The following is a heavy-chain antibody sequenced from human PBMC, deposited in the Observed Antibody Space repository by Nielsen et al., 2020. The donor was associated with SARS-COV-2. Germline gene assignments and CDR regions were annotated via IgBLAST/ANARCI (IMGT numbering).Heavy chain of an antibody. D-gene: IGHD3-16*01. CDR3: AKDLMWGGPPYYFDY. Sequence: GGSLRLSCAASGFTFSSYGMHWVRQAPGKGLEWVAVISYDGSNKYYADSVKGRFTISRDNSKNTLYLQMNSLRAEDTAVYYCAKDLMWGGPPYYFDYWGQGTLVTVSS. CDR1: GFTFSSYG. V-gene: IGHV3-30*18. J-gene: IGHJ4*02. CDR2: ISYDGSNK.